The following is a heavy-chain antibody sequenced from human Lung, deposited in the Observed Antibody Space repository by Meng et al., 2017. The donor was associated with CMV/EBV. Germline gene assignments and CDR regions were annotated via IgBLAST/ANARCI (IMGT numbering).Heavy chain of an antibody. J-gene: IGHJ5*02. CDR2: ISPYDGDT. Sequence: FTDYGSSWVRQAPGQGLEWVGWISPYDGDTNYARKLQGRVTMTTDTSTTTAYMELRSLRSDDTAAYYCARDLEYCGSTTGYEDCFDPWGQGTLVTVSS. D-gene: IGHD2-2*01. V-gene: IGHV1-18*01. CDR1: FTDYG. CDR3: ARDLEYCGSTTGYEDCFDP.